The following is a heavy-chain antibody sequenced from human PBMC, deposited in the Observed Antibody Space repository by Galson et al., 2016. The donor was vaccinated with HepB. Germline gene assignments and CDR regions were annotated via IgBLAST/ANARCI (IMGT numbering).Heavy chain of an antibody. CDR1: GYRLTDYW. Sequence: QSGAEVKEPGESLRISCQGSGYRLTDYWITWVRQVSGKGLQWMGRIDPDDSYTNYSPSFQGHVTISVDKSINTAYLQWSTLKASDTAIYYCARALEYGSRNYYDYYAMDVWGPGTTVIVSS. V-gene: IGHV5-10-1*01. CDR2: IDPDDSYT. D-gene: IGHD4-17*01. CDR3: ARALEYGSRNYYDYYAMDV. J-gene: IGHJ6*02.